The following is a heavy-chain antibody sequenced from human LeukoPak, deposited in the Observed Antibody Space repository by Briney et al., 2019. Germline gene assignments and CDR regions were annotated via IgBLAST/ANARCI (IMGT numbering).Heavy chain of an antibody. CDR3: AKFSDPGYFDY. V-gene: IGHV3-9*01. J-gene: IGHJ4*02. Sequence: GRSLRLSCAASGFTFDDYAMHWVRQAPGKGLEWVSGISWSSGSIGYADSVKGRFTISRDNAKNSLYLQMNSLRAEDTALYYCAKFSDPGYFDYWGQGTLVTVSS. CDR1: GFTFDDYA. CDR2: ISWSSGSI.